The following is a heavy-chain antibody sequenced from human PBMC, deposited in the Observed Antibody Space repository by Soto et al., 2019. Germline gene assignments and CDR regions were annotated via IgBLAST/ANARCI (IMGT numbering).Heavy chain of an antibody. CDR1: GFTVSSKY. D-gene: IGHD6-19*01. CDR3: TRDEGSGIDY. Sequence: GGSLRLSCAAYGFTVSSKYMSWVRQAPGKGLEWVSVIYTAGTIHYADSVRGRFTISRDTSRNTLYLQMNSLRAEDTAVYYCTRDEGSGIDYWGQGTLVTVSS. J-gene: IGHJ4*02. CDR2: IYTAGTI. V-gene: IGHV3-66*01.